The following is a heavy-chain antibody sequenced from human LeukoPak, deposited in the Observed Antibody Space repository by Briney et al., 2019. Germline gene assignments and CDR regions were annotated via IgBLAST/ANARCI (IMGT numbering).Heavy chain of an antibody. J-gene: IGHJ4*02. Sequence: SETLSLTCTVSGGSISSGDYYWSWIRQPPGKGLEWIGYIYYSGSTYYNPSLKSRVTISVDTSKNQFSLNLSSVTAADTAVYYCASANYYDSRGYYYSDYWGQGTLVTVSS. CDR1: GGSISSGDYY. CDR3: ASANYYDSRGYYYSDY. D-gene: IGHD3-22*01. CDR2: IYYSGST. V-gene: IGHV4-30-4*01.